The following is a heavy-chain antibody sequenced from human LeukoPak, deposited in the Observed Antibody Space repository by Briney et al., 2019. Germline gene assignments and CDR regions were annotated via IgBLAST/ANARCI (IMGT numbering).Heavy chain of an antibody. J-gene: IGHJ4*02. D-gene: IGHD6-13*01. V-gene: IGHV4-38-2*02. CDR2: IHHSGST. Sequence: PSETLSLTCIVSGYSISSGYYWGWIRQPPGKGLEWIGNIHHSGSTYYNPSLKSRVTISVDTSKNQLSLKLSSVTAADTAVYYCARAPLYSSKGNNWGQGTLVTVSS. CDR1: GYSISSGYY. CDR3: ARAPLYSSKGNN.